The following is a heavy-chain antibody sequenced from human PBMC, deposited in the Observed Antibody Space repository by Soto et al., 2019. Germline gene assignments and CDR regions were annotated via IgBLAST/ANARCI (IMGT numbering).Heavy chain of an antibody. CDR3: ARGSIFGADESPKYYYGLDV. V-gene: IGHV1-18*01. Sequence: QVQLVQSGGDVKQPGASVKVSCKASGYSFRSYAITWVRQAPGQGLEWLSRISAYNGNTKYAQKYQGRLTVTKDASTTTAYKEVTSLTSDDTAVYYCARGSIFGADESPKYYYGLDVWGQGTTVTVS. CDR2: ISAYNGNT. J-gene: IGHJ6*02. CDR1: GYSFRSYA. D-gene: IGHD3-10*01.